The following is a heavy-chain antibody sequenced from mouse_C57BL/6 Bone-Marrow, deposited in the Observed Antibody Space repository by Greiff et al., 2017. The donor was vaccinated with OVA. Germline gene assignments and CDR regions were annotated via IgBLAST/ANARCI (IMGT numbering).Heavy chain of an antibody. CDR3: ARHSYSYWYFDV. CDR2: ISSGGSYT. Sequence: EVKVVESGGDLVKPGGSLKLSCAASGFTFSSYGMSWVRQTPDKRLEWVATISSGGSYTYYPDSVKGRFTISRDNAKNTLYLQMSSLKSEDPAMYYCARHSYSYWYFDVWGTGTTVTVSS. V-gene: IGHV5-6*01. J-gene: IGHJ1*03. CDR1: GFTFSSYG.